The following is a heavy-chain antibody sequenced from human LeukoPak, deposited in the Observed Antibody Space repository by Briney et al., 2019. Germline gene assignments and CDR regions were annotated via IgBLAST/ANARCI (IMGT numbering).Heavy chain of an antibody. Sequence: SETLSLTCSVSGGSISGGDYFWIWTRQPPGKGLEWIGYIYYSGSAYYHPSLKSRLSISVDTSKNQFSLKLNSVTAADTAVYYCAREVRKYFDSWGQGTLVTVSS. CDR1: GGSISGGDYF. CDR2: IYYSGSA. V-gene: IGHV4-30-4*01. J-gene: IGHJ4*02. CDR3: AREVRKYFDS. D-gene: IGHD1-14*01.